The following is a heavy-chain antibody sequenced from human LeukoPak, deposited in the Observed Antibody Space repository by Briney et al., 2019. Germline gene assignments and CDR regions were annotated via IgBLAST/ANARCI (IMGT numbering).Heavy chain of an antibody. CDR1: GFTFSSYG. CDR3: ARDNVYGSGTEY. CDR2: ISYDGSNK. D-gene: IGHD3-10*01. V-gene: IGHV3-30*03. J-gene: IGHJ4*02. Sequence: PGGSLRLSCAASGFTFSSYGMHWVRQAPGKGLEWVAVISYDGSNKYYADSVKGRFTISRDNSNNTLYLQMNSLRAEDTAVYYCARDNVYGSGTEYWGQGTLVTVSS.